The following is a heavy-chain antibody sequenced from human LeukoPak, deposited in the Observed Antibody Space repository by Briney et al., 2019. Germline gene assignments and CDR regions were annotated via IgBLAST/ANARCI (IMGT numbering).Heavy chain of an antibody. Sequence: SETLSLTCAVYGGSFSGYYWSWIRQPPGKGVEWIGEINHSGSTNYNPSLKSRVTLSVDTSKNQFSLKLSSVTAADTAFYYCASQGHHGKIVGTTLSYFYMDVWGKGTTVTVSS. CDR2: INHSGST. D-gene: IGHD1-26*01. V-gene: IGHV4-34*01. J-gene: IGHJ6*03. CDR3: ASQGHHGKIVGTTLSYFYMDV. CDR1: GGSFSGYY.